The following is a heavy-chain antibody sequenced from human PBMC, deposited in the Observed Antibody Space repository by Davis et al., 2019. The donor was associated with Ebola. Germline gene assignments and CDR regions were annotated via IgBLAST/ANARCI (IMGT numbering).Heavy chain of an antibody. CDR2: IIPILGIA. V-gene: IGHV1-69*04. J-gene: IGHJ2*01. Sequence: AASVKVSCKASGGTFSSYAISWVRQAPGQGLEWMGRIIPILGIANYAQKFQGRVTITADKSTSTAYMELSSLRSEDTAVYYCARGATYYYDSSGYYSYWYFDLWGRGTLVTVSS. CDR1: GGTFSSYA. CDR3: ARGATYYYDSSGYYSYWYFDL. D-gene: IGHD3-22*01.